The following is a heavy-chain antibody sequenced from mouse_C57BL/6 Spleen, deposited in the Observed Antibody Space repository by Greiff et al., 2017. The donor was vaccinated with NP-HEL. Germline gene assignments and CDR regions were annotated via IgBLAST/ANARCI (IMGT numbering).Heavy chain of an antibody. CDR2: IRNKANNHAT. CDR1: GFTFSDAW. J-gene: IGHJ4*01. D-gene: IGHD1-1*01. CDR3: TTTVVEDYAMDY. V-gene: IGHV6-6*01. Sequence: EVQLQQSGGGLVQPGGSMKLSCAASGFTFSDAWMDWVRQSPEKGLEWVAEIRNKANNHATYYAESVKGRFTISRDDSKSSVYLQMNSLRAEYTGNYYCTTTVVEDYAMDYWGQGTSVTVSS.